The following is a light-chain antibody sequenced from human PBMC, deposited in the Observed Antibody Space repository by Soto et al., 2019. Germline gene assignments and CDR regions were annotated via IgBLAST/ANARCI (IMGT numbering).Light chain of an antibody. Sequence: DVVVTQSPLSLPVTLGQPASIPCRSSQSLVYSDGNTYLSWFHQRPGQSPRRLIYKVSNRDSGVPDRFSGSGSGTDFTLKISRVEAEDVGVYYCMQGTKWPGTFGQGTKLEIK. CDR3: MQGTKWPGT. J-gene: IGKJ2*01. V-gene: IGKV2-30*01. CDR1: QSLVYSDGNTY. CDR2: KVS.